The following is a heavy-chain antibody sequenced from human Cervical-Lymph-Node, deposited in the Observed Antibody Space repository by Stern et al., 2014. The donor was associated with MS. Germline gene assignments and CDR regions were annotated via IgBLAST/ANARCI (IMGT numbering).Heavy chain of an antibody. CDR3: ARDGYGTNADYYGFDV. V-gene: IGHV3-21*01. Sequence: EVQLVESGGGLVKPGGSLRLSCEAAGFRFSNYDMNWVRQAPGKGLEWLSVISRTSSYIYDADSVKGRFTVSRDNAKNSLFLQIDSLRVEDTAVYYCARDGYGTNADYYGFDVWGQGTTVTVSS. CDR1: GFRFSNYD. J-gene: IGHJ6*02. CDR2: ISRTSSYI. D-gene: IGHD2-8*01.